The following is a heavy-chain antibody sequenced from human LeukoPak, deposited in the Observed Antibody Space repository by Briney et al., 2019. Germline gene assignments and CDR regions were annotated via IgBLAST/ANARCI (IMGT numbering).Heavy chain of an antibody. D-gene: IGHD2-2*01. J-gene: IGHJ5*02. V-gene: IGHV4-34*01. CDR3: ARHIRGPAAIGCWFDP. CDR2: INHSGST. CDR1: GGSFSGYY. Sequence: SETLSLTCAVYGGSFSGYYWSWIRQPPGKGLEWIGEINHSGSTNYNPSLKSRVTISVDTSKNQFSLKLSSVTAADTAVYYCARHIRGPAAIGCWFDPWGRGTLVTVSS.